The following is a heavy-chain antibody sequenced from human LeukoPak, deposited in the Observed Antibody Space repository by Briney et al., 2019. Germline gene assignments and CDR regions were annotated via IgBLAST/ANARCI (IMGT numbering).Heavy chain of an antibody. D-gene: IGHD3-22*01. Sequence: PGGSLRLSCAASGFTFSSYAMSWVRQAPGKGLEWVSAISGSGGSTYYADSVKGRFTISRDNSKNTLYLQMNSLRAEDTAVYYCAKDLRITMIVVVISSLDYWGQGTLVTVSS. V-gene: IGHV3-23*01. CDR2: ISGSGGST. J-gene: IGHJ4*02. CDR3: AKDLRITMIVVVISSLDY. CDR1: GFTFSSYA.